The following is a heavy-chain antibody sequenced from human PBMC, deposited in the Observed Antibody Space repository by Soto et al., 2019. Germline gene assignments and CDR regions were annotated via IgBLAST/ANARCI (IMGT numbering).Heavy chain of an antibody. Sequence: GGSLRLSCAASGFTFSDSAIHWVRQASGKGLEWVGRIRSKANTYATASAASLKGRFTVSRDDSKNTAFLQMNSLKTEDTAVYYCARLKETSVITEPFDIWGQGTMVTVSS. D-gene: IGHD1-20*01. CDR3: ARLKETSVITEPFDI. CDR1: GFTFSDSA. V-gene: IGHV3-73*01. J-gene: IGHJ3*02. CDR2: IRSKANTYAT.